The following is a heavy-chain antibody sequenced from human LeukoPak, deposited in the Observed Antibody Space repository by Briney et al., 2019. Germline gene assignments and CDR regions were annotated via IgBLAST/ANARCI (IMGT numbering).Heavy chain of an antibody. CDR3: ARHPSTYYYDSSGYKRYYYYGMDV. J-gene: IGHJ6*02. Sequence: SETLSLTCTVSGGSISSYYWSWVRQPPGKGLEWIGYIYYSGSTNYSPSLKSQVTISVETSKNQFSLKLSSVTAADTAVYYCARHPSTYYYDSSGYKRYYYYGMDVWGQGTTVTVSS. CDR1: GGSISSYY. D-gene: IGHD3-22*01. CDR2: IYYSGST. V-gene: IGHV4-59*08.